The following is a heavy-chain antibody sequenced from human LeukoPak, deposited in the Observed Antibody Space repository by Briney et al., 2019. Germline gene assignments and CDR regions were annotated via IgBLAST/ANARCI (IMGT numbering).Heavy chain of an antibody. CDR1: GFTFSDYN. J-gene: IGHJ4*02. Sequence: GESLRLSCAASGFTFSDYNMSWIRQAPGKGLEWVSYISSSGSTIYYADSVKGRFTISRDNAKNSLYLQMNSLRAEDTAVYYCARDRLRIFGVVTYMFDYWGQGTLVTVSS. CDR3: ARDRLRIFGVVTYMFDY. CDR2: ISSSGSTI. V-gene: IGHV3-11*01. D-gene: IGHD3-3*01.